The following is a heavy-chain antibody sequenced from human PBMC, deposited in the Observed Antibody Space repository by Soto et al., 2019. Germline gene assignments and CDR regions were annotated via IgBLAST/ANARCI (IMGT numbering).Heavy chain of an antibody. V-gene: IGHV1-69*01. CDR3: ARAGVWGSYYYYYGMDV. Sequence: QVQLVQSGAEVKKPGSSVKVSCKATGGTFSSYAISWVRQAPGQGLEWMGGIIPIFGTANYAQKFQGRVTITADESTSTAYMELSSLRSEDTAVYYCARAGVWGSYYYYYGMDVWGQGTTVTVSS. CDR2: IIPIFGTA. CDR1: GGTFSSYA. J-gene: IGHJ6*02. D-gene: IGHD7-27*01.